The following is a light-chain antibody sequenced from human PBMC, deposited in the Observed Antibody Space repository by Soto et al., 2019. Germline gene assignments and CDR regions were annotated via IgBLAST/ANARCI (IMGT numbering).Light chain of an antibody. V-gene: IGLV2-14*01. CDR2: VVS. CDR1: SSDVGGYNY. Sequence: QSVLTQPASVSGSPGQSITISCTGTSSDVGGYNYVSWYQQHPGKAPKLMIYVVSNRPSGISNRFSGSKSGNTASLTISGLQAEDEADYYCSSYTSSSTLRVFGGGTQLTVL. CDR3: SSYTSSSTLRV. J-gene: IGLJ3*02.